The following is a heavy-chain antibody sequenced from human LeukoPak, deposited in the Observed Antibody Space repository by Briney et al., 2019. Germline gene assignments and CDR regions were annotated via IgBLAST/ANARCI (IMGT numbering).Heavy chain of an antibody. CDR2: IYYTGPT. CDR1: GVSSSTSRYY. V-gene: IGHV4-39*07. D-gene: IGHD6-13*01. Sequence: PSETLSLTCTVSGVSSSTSRYYWGWIRQPPGKGLEWIGNIYYTGPTYYNASLESRVTISVDTSKNQFSLKLSSVTAADTAVYYCARRFPGGNIAAAGKEYFQHWGQGTLVTVSS. J-gene: IGHJ1*01. CDR3: ARRFPGGNIAAAGKEYFQH.